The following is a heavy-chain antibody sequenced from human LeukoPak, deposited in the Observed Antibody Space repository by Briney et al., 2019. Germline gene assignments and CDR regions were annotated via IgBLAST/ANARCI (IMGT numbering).Heavy chain of an antibody. Sequence: SVKVSCKASGGTFSGYAISWVRQAPGQGLEWMGGIIAIFRTANYAQKFQGRVTITTDESTSAAYMELSSLRSEDTAVYYCASGLTMVRGAARYYFDYWGQGTLVTVSS. CDR2: IIAIFRTA. J-gene: IGHJ4*02. D-gene: IGHD3-10*01. CDR1: GGTFSGYA. CDR3: ASGLTMVRGAARYYFDY. V-gene: IGHV1-69*05.